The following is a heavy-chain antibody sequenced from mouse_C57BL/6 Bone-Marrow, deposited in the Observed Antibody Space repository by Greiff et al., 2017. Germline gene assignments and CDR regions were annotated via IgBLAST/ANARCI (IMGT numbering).Heavy chain of an antibody. V-gene: IGHV1-9*01. CDR2: IFPGSGST. CDR3: ARKVSQLGLFKSDY. CDR1: GYTFTGYW. J-gene: IGHJ2*01. Sequence: VQLQQSGAELMKPGASVKLSCKATGYTFTGYWIEWVKQRPGHGLEWIGEIFPGSGSTTYNEKFKGKATFTADTSSNTAYMQLSSLTTEDSAIYYCARKVSQLGLFKSDYWGQGTTLTVSS. D-gene: IGHD4-1*02.